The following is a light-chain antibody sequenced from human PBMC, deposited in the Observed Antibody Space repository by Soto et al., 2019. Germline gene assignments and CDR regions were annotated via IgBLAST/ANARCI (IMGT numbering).Light chain of an antibody. J-gene: IGKJ5*01. CDR1: QSVSSNY. CDR2: GAS. Sequence: EIVLTQSPGTLSLSPGERATLSCRASQSVSSNYFAWYQQKPGQAPRLLIYGASSRATGIPDRFSGSGSGTDFTLTITRLEPEDVAVYFCQQYGSSPPITFGQGTRLETK. V-gene: IGKV3-20*01. CDR3: QQYGSSPPIT.